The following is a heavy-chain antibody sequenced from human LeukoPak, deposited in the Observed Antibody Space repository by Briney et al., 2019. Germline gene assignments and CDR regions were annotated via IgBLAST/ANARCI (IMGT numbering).Heavy chain of an antibody. V-gene: IGHV4-39*01. CDR2: IYYSGST. Sequence: SETLSLTCTVSGGSISSSSYYWGWIRQPPGKGLEWIGSIYYSGSTYYNPSLKSRVTISIDTSKNQFSLKLSSVTAADTAVYYCARLGASVTTLSWFDPWGQGTPVTVSS. D-gene: IGHD4-17*01. CDR3: ARLGASVTTLSWFDP. CDR1: GGSISSSSYY. J-gene: IGHJ5*02.